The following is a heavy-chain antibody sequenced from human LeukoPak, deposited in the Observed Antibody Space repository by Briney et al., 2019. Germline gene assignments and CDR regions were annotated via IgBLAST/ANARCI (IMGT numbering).Heavy chain of an antibody. Sequence: PGGSLRLSCAASGFTFSSYGMHWVRQAPGKGLEWVAVIWYDGSNKYYADSVKGRFTISRDNSKNTLYLQMNSLRAEDTAVYYCARDRSSSSFDHWGQGTLVTVSS. CDR2: IWYDGSNK. CDR1: GFTFSSYG. V-gene: IGHV3-33*01. D-gene: IGHD6-6*01. CDR3: ARDRSSSSFDH. J-gene: IGHJ4*02.